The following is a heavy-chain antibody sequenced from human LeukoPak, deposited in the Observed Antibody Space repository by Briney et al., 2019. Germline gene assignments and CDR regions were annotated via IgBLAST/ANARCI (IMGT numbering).Heavy chain of an antibody. Sequence: SETLSLTCTVSGGSIGSYYWSWIRQPAGKGLGWIGRIYTSGSTNYNPSLKSRVTMSVDTSKNQFSLKLSSVTAADTAVYYCARERVTMVRGVIVIYYGMDVWGQGTTVTVSS. V-gene: IGHV4-4*07. CDR2: IYTSGST. CDR3: ARERVTMVRGVIVIYYGMDV. CDR1: GGSIGSYY. J-gene: IGHJ6*02. D-gene: IGHD3-10*01.